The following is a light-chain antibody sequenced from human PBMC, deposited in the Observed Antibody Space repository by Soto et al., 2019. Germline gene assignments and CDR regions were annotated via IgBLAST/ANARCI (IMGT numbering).Light chain of an antibody. CDR2: EVN. Sequence: QSVLTQPPSPSGSPGQSVTVSCTGTNSDVGGYNFVSWYQHHPGKAPKLMIYEVNKRPSGVPYRFSGSKSGNTASLTISGLQTDDEADYFCSLYASSTYVFGSGTKLTVL. V-gene: IGLV2-8*01. CDR1: NSDVGGYNF. CDR3: SLYASSTYV. J-gene: IGLJ1*01.